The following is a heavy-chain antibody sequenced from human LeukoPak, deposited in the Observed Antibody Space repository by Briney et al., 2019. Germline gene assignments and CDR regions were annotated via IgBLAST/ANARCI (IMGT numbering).Heavy chain of an antibody. Sequence: PGGSLRLSCAASGFTFSGSAMHWVRQASGKGLEWLGHIRSEANTYATTYAVSVKGRFTISRDDSKNTAYLQMNRLKTEDTAVYYCTRQLGELLSGTLFYYYLDVWGKGTTVTVSS. J-gene: IGHJ6*03. CDR1: GFTFSGSA. CDR3: TRQLGELLSGTLFYYYLDV. V-gene: IGHV3-73*01. CDR2: IRSEANTYAT. D-gene: IGHD3-10*01.